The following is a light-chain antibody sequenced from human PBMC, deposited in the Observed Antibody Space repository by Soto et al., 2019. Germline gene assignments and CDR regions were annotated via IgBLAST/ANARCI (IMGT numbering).Light chain of an antibody. V-gene: IGLV2-23*02. CDR2: EVT. Sequence: QSALTQPASVSGSRGQSITISCTGTSSDVGSHNFVSWYQQRPGKAPKLMIFEVTKRPSGVSNRFSASKSGNTASLTISGVQAEDEADYYCCSYAGTTTWVFGGGTKLTVL. CDR3: CSYAGTTTWV. J-gene: IGLJ3*02. CDR1: SSDVGSHNF.